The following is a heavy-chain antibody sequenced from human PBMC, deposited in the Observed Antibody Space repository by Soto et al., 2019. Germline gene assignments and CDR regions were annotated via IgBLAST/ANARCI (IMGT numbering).Heavy chain of an antibody. CDR1: GYTYTDYY. CDR3: ARNSGYYGHSGGWFDP. D-gene: IGHD3-10*01. V-gene: IGHV1-2*02. Sequence: VQLEQSGAEVKKPGASVKVSCKASGYTYTDYYIHWVRQAPGQRLEWMGWINPKSGGTHSAQKFQGRVTMTRDTSIRTAYMELSRLRSDDTAVYYCARNSGYYGHSGGWFDPWGQGTLVTVSS. CDR2: INPKSGGT. J-gene: IGHJ5*02.